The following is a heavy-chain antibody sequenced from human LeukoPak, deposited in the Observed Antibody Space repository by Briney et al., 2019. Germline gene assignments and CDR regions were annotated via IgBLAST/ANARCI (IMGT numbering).Heavy chain of an antibody. Sequence: SVKVSCKASGGTFSTYAFTWVRQAPGQGLEWMGRIIPIFGKPHFTQKFQGRVTLTADKPTSTAFMELSSLRSEDTSVYYCAGDAGIGYFEFWGQGTLVTVSS. J-gene: IGHJ4*02. CDR2: IIPIFGKP. V-gene: IGHV1-69*04. D-gene: IGHD3-16*01. CDR1: GGTFSTYA. CDR3: AGDAGIGYFEF.